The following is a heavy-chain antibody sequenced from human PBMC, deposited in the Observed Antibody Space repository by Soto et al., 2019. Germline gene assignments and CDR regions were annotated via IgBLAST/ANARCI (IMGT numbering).Heavy chain of an antibody. CDR2: IYYSGST. V-gene: IGHV4-59*08. Sequence: SETLSLTCTVSGGSISSYYWSWIRQPPEKGLERIGYIYYSGSTNYNPSLKTRVTISVDTSKNQFSLKLSSVTAADTAVYYCARRKQWLGDAFDIWGQGTTVTVSS. D-gene: IGHD6-19*01. J-gene: IGHJ3*02. CDR1: GGSISSYY. CDR3: ARRKQWLGDAFDI.